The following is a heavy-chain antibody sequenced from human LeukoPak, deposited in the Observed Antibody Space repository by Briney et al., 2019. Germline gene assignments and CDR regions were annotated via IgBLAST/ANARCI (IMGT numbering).Heavy chain of an antibody. CDR2: ISSSSSYI. CDR3: ARDSVEEWGLGEADY. D-gene: IGHD1-26*01. J-gene: IGHJ4*02. Sequence: PGGSLRLSCAASGFTFSSYSMTWVRQAPGKGLEWVSSISSSSSYIYYADSVKGRFTISRDNAKNSLYLQMNSLRAEDTAVYYCARDSVEEWGLGEADYWGQGTLVTVSS. V-gene: IGHV3-21*01. CDR1: GFTFSSYS.